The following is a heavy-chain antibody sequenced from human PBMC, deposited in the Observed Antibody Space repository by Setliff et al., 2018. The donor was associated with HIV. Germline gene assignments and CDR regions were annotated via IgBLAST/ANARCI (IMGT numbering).Heavy chain of an antibody. CDR3: AKDPRAAVATICDY. CDR1: GFTFSSYA. V-gene: IGHV3-23*01. D-gene: IGHD5-12*01. J-gene: IGHJ4*02. Sequence: GGSLRLSCAASGFTFSSYAMSWVRQAPGRGLEWVSAISGSGEIMFYADSVKGRFTISRDNSKNTLYLQMISLRADDTAVYYCAKDPRAAVATICDYWGQGTLVTVSS. CDR2: ISGSGEIM.